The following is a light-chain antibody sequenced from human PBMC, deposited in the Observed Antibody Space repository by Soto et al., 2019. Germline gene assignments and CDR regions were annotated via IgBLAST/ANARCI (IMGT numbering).Light chain of an antibody. CDR2: DVS. V-gene: IGLV2-11*01. CDR3: QTWGTGIHYV. CDR1: SSDVGGYNY. Sequence: QSALTQPRSVSGSPGQSVTISCTGTSSDVGGYNYVSWYQQHPGKAPKLMIYDVSKRPSGIPDRFSGSSSGAERYLTISSFQSEDEADYYCQTWGTGIHYVFGTGTKLTVL. J-gene: IGLJ1*01.